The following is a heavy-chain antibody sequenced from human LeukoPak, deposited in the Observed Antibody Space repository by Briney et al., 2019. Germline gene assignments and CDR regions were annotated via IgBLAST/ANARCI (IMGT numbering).Heavy chain of an antibody. J-gene: IGHJ4*02. CDR1: GFTVSSNY. CDR2: IYSGGST. CDR3: ARGGGRSGYDYYFDY. D-gene: IGHD5-12*01. Sequence: GGSLRPSCAASGFTVSSNYMSWVRQAPGKGLEWVSVIYSGGSTYYADSVKGRFTISRHNSKNTLYLQMNSLRAEDTAVYYCARGGGRSGYDYYFDYWGQGTLVTVSS. V-gene: IGHV3-53*04.